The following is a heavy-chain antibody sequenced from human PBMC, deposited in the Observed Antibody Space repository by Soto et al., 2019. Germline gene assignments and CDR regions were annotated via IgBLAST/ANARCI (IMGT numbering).Heavy chain of an antibody. J-gene: IGHJ4*02. Sequence: GGPLRHPCAVSGFTFSTYNMNRVSQAPGKGLEWVSSTDGSGTYKYYADSVKGRFTISKDNAKNSLYLQMNSLRAEDTAVYYCATIRRSSGWPDYWGQGTLVTVSS. D-gene: IGHD6-25*01. CDR3: ATIRRSSGWPDY. V-gene: IGHV3-21*01. CDR2: TDGSGTYK. CDR1: GFTFSTYN.